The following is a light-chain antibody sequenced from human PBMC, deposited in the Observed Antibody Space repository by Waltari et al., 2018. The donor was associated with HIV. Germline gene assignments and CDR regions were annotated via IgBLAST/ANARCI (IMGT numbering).Light chain of an antibody. CDR1: SSDVGGYNY. V-gene: IGLV2-14*03. CDR2: HVS. Sequence: QSALTQPASVSGSPRQSITISCTGTSSDVGGYNYVSWYQQHPGKAPKLMIYHVSNRPSGVSNRFSGSKSGNTASLTISGLQAEDEADYYCTSYTSSNTLVIFGGGTKLTVL. CDR3: TSYTSSNTLVI. J-gene: IGLJ2*01.